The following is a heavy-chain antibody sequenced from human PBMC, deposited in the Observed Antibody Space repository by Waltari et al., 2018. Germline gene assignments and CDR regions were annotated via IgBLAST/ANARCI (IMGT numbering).Heavy chain of an antibody. CDR2: IIPIVGTA. V-gene: IGHV1-69*04. CDR1: GGTFSSYA. CDR3: ARLMVVNHWYFDL. J-gene: IGHJ2*01. D-gene: IGHD2-21*01. Sequence: QVQLVQSGAEVKKPGSSVKVSCKASGGTFSSYAISWVRQAPGQGLEWMGRIIPIVGTATYAQKFQGRVTITRDTSASTASMELSSLRSEDTAVYYCARLMVVNHWYFDLWGRGTLVTVSS.